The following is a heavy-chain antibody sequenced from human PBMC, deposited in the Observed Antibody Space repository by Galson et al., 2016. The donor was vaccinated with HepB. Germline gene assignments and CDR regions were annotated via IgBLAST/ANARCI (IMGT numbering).Heavy chain of an antibody. V-gene: IGHV4-39*01. J-gene: IGHJ5*01. CDR1: GDSIGSSSYS. CDR3: ARLNYWKLDF. CDR2: LYYSGST. D-gene: IGHD4-11*01. Sequence: LSLTCTVSGDSIGSSSYSWDWIRQSPGKALEWVASLYYSGSTFYNPSLKSRVTISGDRSKNQLSLKVTSVTAADTAVYFCARLNYWKLDFWGHGLLVTVSS.